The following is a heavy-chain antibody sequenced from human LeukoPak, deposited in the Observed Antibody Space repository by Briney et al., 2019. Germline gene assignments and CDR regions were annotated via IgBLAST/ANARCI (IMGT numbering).Heavy chain of an antibody. CDR2: ISSSGSTI. J-gene: IGHJ5*02. D-gene: IGHD3-3*01. CDR1: GFTFSSYE. CDR3: ASLGITIFGVELNWFDP. V-gene: IGHV3-48*03. Sequence: PGGSLRLSCAASGFTFSSYEMNWVRQAPGKGLEWVSYISSSGSTIYYADSVKGRFTISRDNAKNSLYPQMNSLRAEDTAVYYCASLGITIFGVELNWFDPWGQGTLVTVSS.